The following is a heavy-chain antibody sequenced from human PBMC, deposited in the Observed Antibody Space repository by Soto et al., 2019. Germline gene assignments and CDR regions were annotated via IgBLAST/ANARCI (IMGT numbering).Heavy chain of an antibody. V-gene: IGHV1-69*02. CDR3: ARSSIAVAGSNYCYYMDV. CDR2: IIPILGIA. D-gene: IGHD6-19*01. J-gene: IGHJ6*03. Sequence: QVQLVQSGAEVKKPGSSVKVSCKASGGTFSSYTISWVRQAPGQGLEWMGRIIPILGIANYAQEFQGRVTITEDKSTSTAYMELSSLRSEDTAVYYCARSSIAVAGSNYCYYMDVWGKGTTVTVSS. CDR1: GGTFSSYT.